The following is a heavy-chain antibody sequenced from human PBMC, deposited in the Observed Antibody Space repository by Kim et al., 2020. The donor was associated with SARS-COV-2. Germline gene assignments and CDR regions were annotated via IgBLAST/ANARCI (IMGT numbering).Heavy chain of an antibody. CDR2: IYYSGST. CDR1: GGSVSSGSYY. D-gene: IGHD1-1*01. J-gene: IGHJ5*02. CDR3: ARDRSPTGTFDP. V-gene: IGHV4-61*01. Sequence: SETLSLTCTVSGGSVSSGSYYWSWIRQPPGKGLEWIGYIYYSGSTNYNPSLKSRVTISVDTSKNQFSLKLSSVTAADTAVYYCARDRSPTGTFDPWGQGTLVTVSS.